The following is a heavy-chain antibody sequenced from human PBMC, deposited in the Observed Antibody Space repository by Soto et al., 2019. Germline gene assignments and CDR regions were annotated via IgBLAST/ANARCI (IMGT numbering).Heavy chain of an antibody. D-gene: IGHD6-13*01. V-gene: IGHV4-61*01. CDR3: AGGPVYGRSWYIGDFDY. J-gene: IGHJ4*01. CDR1: GASVSSGSYY. Sequence: QVQLQESGPGLVKPSETLSLTSTISGASVSSGSYYWSWIRQPPGQGLECIGYIYYSVRTNYNPSHKRRVSISEDTSNNQFALKLSSVTAADTAVYYCAGGPVYGRSWYIGDFDYWGQGTLVTVSS. CDR2: IYYSVRT.